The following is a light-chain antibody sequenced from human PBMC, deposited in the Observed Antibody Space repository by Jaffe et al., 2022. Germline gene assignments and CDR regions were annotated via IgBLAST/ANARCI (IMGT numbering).Light chain of an antibody. V-gene: IGLV2-8*01. CDR2: DVG. J-gene: IGLJ2*01. Sequence: QSALTQPPSASGSPGQSVTISCTGTSSDVGSYTSVSWYQQHPGKAPKLMIYDVGQRPSGVPDRFSGSKSGNTAYLTVSGLQGEDEADYYCSSYAGGYTLVFGGGTKLSVL. CDR3: SSYAGGYTLV. CDR1: SSDVGSYTS.